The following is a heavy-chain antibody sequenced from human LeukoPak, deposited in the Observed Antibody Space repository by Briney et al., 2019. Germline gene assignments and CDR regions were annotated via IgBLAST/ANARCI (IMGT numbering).Heavy chain of an antibody. Sequence: SVKVSCKASGGTFSSYAISWVRQAPGQGLEWMGGIIPIFGTANYAQKFQGRVTITADESTSTAYMELSSLRSEDTAVYYCATDPDLSPYSSSTKGGYWGQGTLVTVSS. CDR3: ATDPDLSPYSSSTKGGY. D-gene: IGHD6-6*01. J-gene: IGHJ4*02. CDR2: IIPIFGTA. V-gene: IGHV1-69*13. CDR1: GGTFSSYA.